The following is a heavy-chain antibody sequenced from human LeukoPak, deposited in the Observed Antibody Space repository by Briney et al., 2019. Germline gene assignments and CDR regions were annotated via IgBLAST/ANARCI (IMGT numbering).Heavy chain of an antibody. Sequence: KPGGSLRLSCAASGFTFSSYGMSWVRQPPGKGLEWIGEINHSGSTNYNPSLKSRVTISVDTSKNQFSLKLSSVTAADTAVYYCAGPNFAAGMGYYFDYWGQGTLVTVSS. D-gene: IGHD6-13*01. CDR3: AGPNFAAGMGYYFDY. J-gene: IGHJ4*02. CDR1: GFTFSSYG. V-gene: IGHV4-34*08. CDR2: INHSGST.